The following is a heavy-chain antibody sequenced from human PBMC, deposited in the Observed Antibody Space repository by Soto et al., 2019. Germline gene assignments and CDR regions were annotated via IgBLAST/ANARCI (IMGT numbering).Heavy chain of an antibody. V-gene: IGHV3-23*01. D-gene: IGHD3-16*01. J-gene: IGHJ6*03. CDR1: GFTFGSYA. Sequence: GGSLRLSCAASGFTFGSYAMNWLRQAPGRGLKCVSFISGSGRTTYYADSVKGLFTVSRDNSKNTLYLQMNSLRVEDTALYYCAKFRGPSYSYYSMDVWGKGTTVTVSS. CDR3: AKFRGPSYSYYSMDV. CDR2: ISGSGRTT.